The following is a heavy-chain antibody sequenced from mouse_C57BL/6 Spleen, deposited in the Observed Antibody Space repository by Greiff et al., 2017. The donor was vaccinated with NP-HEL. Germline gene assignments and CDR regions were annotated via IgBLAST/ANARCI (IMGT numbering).Heavy chain of an antibody. CDR1: GYAFSSSW. J-gene: IGHJ2*01. Sequence: VQRVESGPELVKPGASVKISCKASGYAFSSSWMNWVKQRPGKGLEWIGRIYPGDGDTNYNGKFKGKATLTADKSSSTAYMQLSSLTSEDSAVYFCAIYDYDVDYWGQGTTLTVSS. V-gene: IGHV1-82*01. D-gene: IGHD2-4*01. CDR3: AIYDYDVDY. CDR2: IYPGDGDT.